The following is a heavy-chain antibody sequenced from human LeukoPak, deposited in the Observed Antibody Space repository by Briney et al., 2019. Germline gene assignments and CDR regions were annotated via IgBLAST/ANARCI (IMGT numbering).Heavy chain of an antibody. CDR1: GESFSGYY. V-gene: IGHV4-34*01. CDR2: INHSGST. J-gene: IGHJ5*02. CDR3: ARADTDGFDP. Sequence: SETLSLTCAVYGESFSGYYWSWIRQPPGKGLEWIGEINHSGSTNYNPSLKSRVTISVDTSKNQFSLKLSSVTAADTAVYYCARADTDGFDPWGQGTLVTVSS. D-gene: IGHD4-17*01.